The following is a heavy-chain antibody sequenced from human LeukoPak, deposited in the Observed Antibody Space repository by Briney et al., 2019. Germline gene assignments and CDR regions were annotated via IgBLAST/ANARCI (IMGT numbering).Heavy chain of an antibody. CDR1: GGSISSYY. CDR2: IYHSGST. Sequence: SETLSLTCTVSGGSISSYYWGWIRQPPGKGLEWIGSIYHSGSTYYNPSLKSRVTISVDTSKNQFSLKLSSVTAADTAVYYCARLSTSRPIGWFDPWGQGTLVTVSS. CDR3: ARLSTSRPIGWFDP. J-gene: IGHJ5*02. V-gene: IGHV4-38-2*02. D-gene: IGHD2-2*01.